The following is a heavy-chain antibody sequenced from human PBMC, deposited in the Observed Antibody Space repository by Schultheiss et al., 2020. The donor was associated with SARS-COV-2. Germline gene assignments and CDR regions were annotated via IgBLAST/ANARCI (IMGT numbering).Heavy chain of an antibody. D-gene: IGHD3-3*01. V-gene: IGHV5-51*01. CDR1: GFTTEW. CDR3: ARATWEWLSPLHFDR. Sequence: GESLKISCKGSGFTTEWIAWVRQKPGKGLEWMGIIWPGDSDTRYSPSFQGQVTISVDKSINTAYLQWSSLKASDTAMYYCARATWEWLSPLHFDRWGQGTLVTVSS. J-gene: IGHJ4*02. CDR2: IWPGDSDT.